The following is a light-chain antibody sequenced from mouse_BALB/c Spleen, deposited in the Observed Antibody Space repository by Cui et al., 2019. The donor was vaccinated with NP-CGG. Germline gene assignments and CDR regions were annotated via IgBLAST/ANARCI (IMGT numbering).Light chain of an antibody. CDR3: ALWYSNHWV. V-gene: IGLV1*01. CDR1: TGAVTTYND. Sequence: QAFVTQESALNTSPGETVTLTCRSSTGAVTTYNDANWVQEKPDHLFTGLIGGTNNRAPGVPARFSGSLIGDKAALTITGAQTEDEAIYFCALWYSNHWVFGGGTKLTVL. CDR2: GTN. J-gene: IGLJ1*01.